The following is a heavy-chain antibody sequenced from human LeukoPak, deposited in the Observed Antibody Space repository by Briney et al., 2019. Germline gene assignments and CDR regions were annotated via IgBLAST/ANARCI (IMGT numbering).Heavy chain of an antibody. CDR2: ISYSGNT. D-gene: IGHD3-10*01. J-gene: IGHJ4*02. CDR3: ARRNLKYYFGSGRFFDY. V-gene: IGHV4-34*01. Sequence: SETLSLTCAVYGGSFSGYNWNWIRQPPGKGLEWIGSISYSGNTYYNPSLKSRVIISADTSKNHLSLRLSSVTAADTAVYYCARRNLKYYFGSGRFFDYWGQGTLVTVSS. CDR1: GGSFSGYN.